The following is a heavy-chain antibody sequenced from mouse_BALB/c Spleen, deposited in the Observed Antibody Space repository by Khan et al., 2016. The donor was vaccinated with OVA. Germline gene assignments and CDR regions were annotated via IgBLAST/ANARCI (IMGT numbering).Heavy chain of an antibody. Sequence: QVQLQQSGAELMKPGASVKISCKATGYTFSSYWIEWVKQRPGHGLEWIGEILPGSGRNNYNEKFKGKATFTADTSSNTAYMQLSSLTPEDSAVYYCARGNYYGSSSWFGYWGQGTLVTVSA. CDR3: ARGNYYGSSSWFGY. V-gene: IGHV1-9*01. CDR1: GYTFSSYW. D-gene: IGHD1-1*01. CDR2: ILPGSGRN. J-gene: IGHJ3*01.